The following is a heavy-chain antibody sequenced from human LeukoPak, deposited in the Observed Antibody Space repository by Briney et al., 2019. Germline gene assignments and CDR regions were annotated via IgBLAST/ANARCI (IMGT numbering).Heavy chain of an antibody. Sequence: SETLSLTCAVYGGSFSGYYWGWIRQPPGKGLEWIGEINHSGSTNYNPSLKSRVTISVDTSKNQFSLELSSVTAADTAVYYCARTHTIFGVVRRNWFDPWGQGTLVTVSS. V-gene: IGHV4-34*01. CDR1: GGSFSGYY. J-gene: IGHJ5*02. CDR3: ARTHTIFGVVRRNWFDP. D-gene: IGHD3-3*01. CDR2: INHSGST.